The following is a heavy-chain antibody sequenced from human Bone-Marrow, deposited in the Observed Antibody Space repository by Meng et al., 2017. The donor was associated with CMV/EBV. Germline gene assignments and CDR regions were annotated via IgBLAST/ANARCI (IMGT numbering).Heavy chain of an antibody. J-gene: IGHJ5*02. CDR2: MNPNSGKT. CDR1: GYTFTSYD. V-gene: IGHV1-8*01. D-gene: IGHD6-19*01. CDR3: ARVYSSGWADWFDP. Sequence: ASVKVSCKASGYTFTSYDINWVRQATGQGLEWMGWMNPNSGKTGYAQKFQGRVTMTRNTSISTAYMELSSLRSEDTAVYYCARVYSSGWADWFDPWGQGNLVTVSS.